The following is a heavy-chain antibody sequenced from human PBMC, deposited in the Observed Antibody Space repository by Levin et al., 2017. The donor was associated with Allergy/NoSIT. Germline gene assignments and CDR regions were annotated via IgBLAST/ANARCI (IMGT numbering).Heavy chain of an antibody. J-gene: IGHJ4*02. Sequence: SPPLSLPFTFFVFSVSSGCYYFFLILQLPFPFLSWLGSLSPRGSPPYNLSLKSRVTISVDTSKNQFSLKVSSVTAADTAVYYCARGPYYYGSGKVIDYWGQGTLVTVSS. CDR3: ARGPYYYGSGKVIDY. D-gene: IGHD3-10*01. V-gene: IGHV4-61*01. CDR1: VFSVSSGCYY. CDR2: LSPRGSP.